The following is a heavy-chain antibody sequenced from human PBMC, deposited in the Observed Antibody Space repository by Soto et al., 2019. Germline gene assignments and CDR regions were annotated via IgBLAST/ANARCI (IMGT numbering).Heavy chain of an antibody. CDR1: GYTFTSYD. Sequence: QVQLVQSGAEVKKPGASVKVSCKASGYTFTSYDINWVRQATGQGLEWMGWMNPNSGNTGYAQKFQGRGTMTRNTSISTAHLELSRLGSKDTAVYYCARGPDGYYYYCINVWSQGTTVTVSS. CDR3: ARGPDGYYYYCINV. J-gene: IGHJ6*02. CDR2: MNPNSGNT. V-gene: IGHV1-8*01.